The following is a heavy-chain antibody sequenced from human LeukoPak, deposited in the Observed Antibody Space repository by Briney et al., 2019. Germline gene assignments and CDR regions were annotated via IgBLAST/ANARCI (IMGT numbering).Heavy chain of an antibody. V-gene: IGHV1-18*01. Sequence: ASVKVSCKASGYTFTSYYINWVRQAPGQGLEWMGWVSAYNGKTSYVQNFQGRVTMTTDSSTNTAYMDLTSLTSDDTAVYYCARGGTYYPCIDYWGQGTLVTVSS. D-gene: IGHD1-26*01. J-gene: IGHJ4*02. CDR3: ARGGTYYPCIDY. CDR1: GYTFTSYY. CDR2: VSAYNGKT.